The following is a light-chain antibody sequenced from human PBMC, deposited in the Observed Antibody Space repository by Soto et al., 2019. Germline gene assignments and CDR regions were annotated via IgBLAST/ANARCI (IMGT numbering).Light chain of an antibody. J-gene: IGKJ4*01. V-gene: IGKV3-11*01. Sequence: EIVLTQSPATLSLSPGERATLSCRASQSVSSYLVWYQQKPGQAPRLLIFDAFNRATGIPARFSGSWSGTDFTLTISSLEPEDFAVYYGQQRSSWPLTFGGGTNVEIK. CDR2: DAF. CDR1: QSVSSY. CDR3: QQRSSWPLT.